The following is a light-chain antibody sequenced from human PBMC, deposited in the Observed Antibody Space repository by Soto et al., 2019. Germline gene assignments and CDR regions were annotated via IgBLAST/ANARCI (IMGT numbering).Light chain of an antibody. CDR3: QQVKTYPLT. CDR1: QDISSH. V-gene: IGKV1-9*01. CDR2: AAS. J-gene: IGKJ4*01. Sequence: DIQLTQSPSFLSASVGDRVTITCRASQDISSHLAWYQQKPGKAPKLLIYAASTLQSGVPSGFGGSGSGTEFALTITSLQPEDVATYYCQQVKTYPLTFGGGNKVEIK.